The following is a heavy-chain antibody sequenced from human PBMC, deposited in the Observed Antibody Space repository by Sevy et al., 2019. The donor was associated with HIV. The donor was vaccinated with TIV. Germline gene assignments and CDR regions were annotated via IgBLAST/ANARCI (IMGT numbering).Heavy chain of an antibody. J-gene: IGHJ6*02. CDR3: ARGTSSSRPGFYQYYYGMDV. D-gene: IGHD6-13*01. CDR2: INPKSGDT. CDR1: GYTFTGYY. V-gene: IGHV1-2*06. Sequence: ASVKVSCKASGYTFTGYYMHWVRQAPGQGLEWMGRINPKSGDTKYAQKFQGGVTMTRDTSISTAYMELNSLKSDDTAVYYCARGTSSSRPGFYQYYYGMDVWGQGTTVTVSS.